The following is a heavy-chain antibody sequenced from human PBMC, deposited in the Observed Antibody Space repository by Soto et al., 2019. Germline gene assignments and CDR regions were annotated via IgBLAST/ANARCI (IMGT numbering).Heavy chain of an antibody. Sequence: ASVKVSCKASGYTFTSYGISWVRQAPGLGLEWMGWISVYNGDTYYPQKFRGRVTMTTDTSTSSAYMELRSLKSDDTAVYYCARDPRGYCSGDSCNFQGEGFDYWGQGTLVTVSS. V-gene: IGHV1-18*01. J-gene: IGHJ4*02. CDR1: GYTFTSYG. CDR2: ISVYNGDT. CDR3: ARDPRGYCSGDSCNFQGEGFDY. D-gene: IGHD2-15*01.